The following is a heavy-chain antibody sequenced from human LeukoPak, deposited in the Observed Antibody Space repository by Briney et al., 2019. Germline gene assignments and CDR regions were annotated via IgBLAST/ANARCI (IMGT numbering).Heavy chain of an antibody. CDR3: ARDMTTATTCYLQH. J-gene: IGHJ1*01. D-gene: IGHD4-17*01. V-gene: IGHV3-21*01. CDR1: GFTFSTYS. CDR2: ISSSSNYI. Sequence: GGSLRLSCAASGFTFSTYSMNWVRQAPGKGLEWVSSISSSSNYIYYADSVKGRFSISRDDAKNSLFLQMNGLRAEDTAVYYCARDMTTATTCYLQHWGQGTLVSVSS.